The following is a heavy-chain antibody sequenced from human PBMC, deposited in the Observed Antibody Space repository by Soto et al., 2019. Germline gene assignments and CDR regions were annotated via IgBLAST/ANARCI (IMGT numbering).Heavy chain of an antibody. J-gene: IGHJ4*02. CDR1: GYTFINYH. CDR2: INTYNGMT. V-gene: IGHV1-18*01. Sequence: QVQLVQSGGEVKKPGASVTVSCKASGYTFINYHITWVRQAPGQGLEWMAWINTYNGMTDYAQRFQGRVTMTRDTSASTAYTELRNLGSDDTDVYFCTKSPRGEMATDWGEGTLGTVSS. CDR3: TKSPRGEMATD. D-gene: IGHD5-12*01.